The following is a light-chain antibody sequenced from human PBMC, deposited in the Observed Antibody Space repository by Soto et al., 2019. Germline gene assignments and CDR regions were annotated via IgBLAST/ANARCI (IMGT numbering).Light chain of an antibody. V-gene: IGLV1-44*01. Sequence: QSVLTQPPSASGTPGQRVTISASGSSSNIGSNTVSWYQQVPGTAPKLLIYDNDERPSGVPGRFSGSKSGTSASLAISGLQSEDEADYYCATWDDSRNGDVFGPGTKLTVL. CDR1: SSNIGSNT. J-gene: IGLJ1*01. CDR2: DND. CDR3: ATWDDSRNGDV.